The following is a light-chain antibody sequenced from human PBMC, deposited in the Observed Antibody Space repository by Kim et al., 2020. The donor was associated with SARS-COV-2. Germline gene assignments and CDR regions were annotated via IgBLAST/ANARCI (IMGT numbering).Light chain of an antibody. J-gene: IGKJ1*01. V-gene: IGKV1-8*01. Sequence: ASTGDRVTITCRASQGISSYLAWYQQKPGKAPKLLIYAAFTLQSGVPSRFSGSGSGTDFTLTISSLQSEDFATYYCQQYYSNPPTFGQGTKVDIK. CDR2: AAF. CDR1: QGISSY. CDR3: QQYYSNPPT.